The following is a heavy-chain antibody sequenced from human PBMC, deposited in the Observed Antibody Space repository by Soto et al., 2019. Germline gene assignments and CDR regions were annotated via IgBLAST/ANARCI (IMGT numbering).Heavy chain of an antibody. Sequence: QVQLVQSGAEVKKPGASVKVSCKASGYTFYSHSINWVRQAPGQGLEWMGRISSDNGNTRYAQKFRGRVTMTTDTSTSTVYMELRNLRSDDTAVYYCARCIQQDYYYGMDVWGQGTTVTVSS. CDR1: GYTFYSHS. V-gene: IGHV1-18*01. CDR2: ISSDNGNT. J-gene: IGHJ6*02. D-gene: IGHD5-18*01. CDR3: ARCIQQDYYYGMDV.